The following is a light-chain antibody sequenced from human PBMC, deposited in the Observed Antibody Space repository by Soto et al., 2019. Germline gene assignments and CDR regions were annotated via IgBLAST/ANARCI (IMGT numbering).Light chain of an antibody. CDR2: GAS. J-gene: IGKJ4*01. Sequence: DIVLTQSPGTLSLSPGERATLSCRASHSVSSRYLAWYQQKPCQAPRLLIYGASSRATGIPDRFSGSGSGTDFTLTITRLEPEDFAVYYCQQYGSSPTFGGVTKVEIK. CDR3: QQYGSSPT. V-gene: IGKV3-20*01. CDR1: HSVSSRY.